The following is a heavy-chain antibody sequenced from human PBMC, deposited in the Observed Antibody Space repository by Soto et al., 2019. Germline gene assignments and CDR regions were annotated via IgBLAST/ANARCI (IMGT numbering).Heavy chain of an antibody. CDR2: ISSNGGST. J-gene: IGHJ4*02. Sequence: GGSLRLSCAASGFTFSSYAMHWVRQAPGKGLEYVSAISSNGGSTYYANSVKGRFTISRDNSKNTLYLQMGSLRAEDMAVYYCARDRGSAGGFFDYWGQGTLVTVSS. V-gene: IGHV3-64*01. CDR1: GFTFSSYA. CDR3: ARDRGSAGGFFDY. D-gene: IGHD1-26*01.